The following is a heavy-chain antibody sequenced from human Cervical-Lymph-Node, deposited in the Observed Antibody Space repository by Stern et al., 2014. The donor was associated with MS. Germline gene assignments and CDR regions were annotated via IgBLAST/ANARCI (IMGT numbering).Heavy chain of an antibody. CDR3: ARVSYDFWSGYYTVDY. CDR1: GGSISSGGYY. J-gene: IGHJ4*02. D-gene: IGHD3-3*01. CDR2: IYYSGST. V-gene: IGHV4-31*01. Sequence: QVQLQESGPGLVKPSQTLSLTCTVSGGSISSGGYYWSWIRQHPGKGLEGIGYIYYSGSTYYNPSLKSLVTISVVTAKTQFSLKLSSVTAADPAVYYCARVSYDFWSGYYTVDYWGQGTLVTVSS.